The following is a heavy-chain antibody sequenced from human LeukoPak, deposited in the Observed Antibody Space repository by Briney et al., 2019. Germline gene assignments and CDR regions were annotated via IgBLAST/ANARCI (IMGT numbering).Heavy chain of an antibody. CDR2: IYYTGGS. CDR1: GGSIGSNY. D-gene: IGHD6-19*01. CDR3: AKYGGSGWVIDF. V-gene: IGHV4-59*08. Sequence: PSETLSLTCTVSGGSIGSNYWTWIRQPPGKGLEYIGYIYYTGGSNYNPSLKSRVTISIDTSKNQFSLKLSSVTAADTAVYFCAKYGGSGWVIDFWGQGTLVTVSS. J-gene: IGHJ4*02.